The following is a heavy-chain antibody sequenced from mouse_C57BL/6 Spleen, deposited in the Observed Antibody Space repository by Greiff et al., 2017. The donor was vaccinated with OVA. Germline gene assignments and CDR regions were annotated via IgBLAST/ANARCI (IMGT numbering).Heavy chain of an antibody. CDR3: ARGDHITTVVAFYAMDY. D-gene: IGHD1-1*01. CDR1: GYTFTSYW. V-gene: IGHV1-72*01. Sequence: QVQLKQPGAELVKPGASVKLSCKASGYTFTSYWMHWVKQRPGRGLEWIGRIDPNSGGTKYNEKFKSKATLTVDKPSSTAYMQLSSLTSEDSAVYYCARGDHITTVVAFYAMDYWGQGTSVTVSS. J-gene: IGHJ4*01. CDR2: IDPNSGGT.